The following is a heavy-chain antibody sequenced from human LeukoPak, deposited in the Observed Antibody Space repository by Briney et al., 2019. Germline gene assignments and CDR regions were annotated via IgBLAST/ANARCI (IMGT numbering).Heavy chain of an antibody. D-gene: IGHD4-17*01. CDR2: ISSNGGST. CDR3: VKDPMTTMTSHFDY. J-gene: IGHJ4*02. CDR1: GFTFSSYA. V-gene: IGHV3-64D*06. Sequence: GGFLRLSCSASGFTFSSYAMEWVRQVPGKGLEYVSGISSNGGSTYYADSVKGRFTISRDNSKNTLYLQMSSLRAEDTAVYYCVKDPMTTMTSHFDYWGQGTLVTVSS.